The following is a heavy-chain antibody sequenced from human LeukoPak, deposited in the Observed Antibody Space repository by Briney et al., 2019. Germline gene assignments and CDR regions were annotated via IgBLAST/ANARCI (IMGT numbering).Heavy chain of an antibody. V-gene: IGHV3-21*01. D-gene: IGHD3-10*01. CDR3: ARAPPMVRGVIIIGWFDP. CDR1: GFTFSSYS. Sequence: PGGSLRLSCAASGFTFSSYSMNWVRQAPGKGLEWVSSISSSSYIYYADSVKGRFTISRDNAKNSLYLQMNSLRAEDTAVYYCARAPPMVRGVIIIGWFDPWGQGTLVTVSS. CDR2: ISSSSYI. J-gene: IGHJ5*02.